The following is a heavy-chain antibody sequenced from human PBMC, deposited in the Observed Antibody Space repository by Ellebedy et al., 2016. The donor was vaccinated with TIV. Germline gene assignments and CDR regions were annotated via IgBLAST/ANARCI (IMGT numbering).Heavy chain of an antibody. D-gene: IGHD6-13*01. J-gene: IGHJ5*02. CDR1: GGPISSYY. CDR3: ARQGYSSSWYGVRNWCDP. CDR2: IYYSGST. V-gene: IGHV4-59*05. Sequence: MPSETLSLTCTASGGPISSYYWSWIRQPPGKGLEWIGSIYYSGSTYYNPSLKSRVTISVDTSKNQFSLKLRSVTAADTAVYYCARQGYSSSWYGVRNWCDPWGQGTLVTVSS.